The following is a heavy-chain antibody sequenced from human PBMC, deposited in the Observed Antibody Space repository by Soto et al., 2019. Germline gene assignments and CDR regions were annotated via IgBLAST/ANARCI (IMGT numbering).Heavy chain of an antibody. D-gene: IGHD6-19*01. CDR3: AVPAASVAGASGSYYYYGMDV. CDR1: GGSISSSSYY. V-gene: IGHV4-39*01. CDR2: IYYSGSP. Sequence: SETLSLTCTVSGGSISSSSYYWGWIRQPPGKGLEWIGYIYYSGSPYYNPSLKSRVTISVDTSKNQFSLKLGSVTAADTAVYYCAVPAASVAGASGSYYYYGMDVWGQGTTVTVSS. J-gene: IGHJ6*02.